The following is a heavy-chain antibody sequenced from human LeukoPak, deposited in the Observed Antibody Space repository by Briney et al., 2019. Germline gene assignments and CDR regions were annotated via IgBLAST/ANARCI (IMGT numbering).Heavy chain of an antibody. CDR3: ARDYYDSSGYYSLGDY. CDR2: IYTSGST. V-gene: IGHV4-4*07. J-gene: IGHJ4*02. Sequence: SETLSLTCTVSGASINNFYWSWIRQSAAKGLEWIGHIYTSGSTNYNPSLKSRVTISVDTSKNQFSLKLSSVTAADTAVYYCARDYYDSSGYYSLGDYWGQGTLVTVSS. CDR1: GASINNFY. D-gene: IGHD3-22*01.